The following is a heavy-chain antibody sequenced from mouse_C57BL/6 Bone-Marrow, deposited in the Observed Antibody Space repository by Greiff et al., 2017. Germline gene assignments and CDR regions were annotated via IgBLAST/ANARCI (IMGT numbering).Heavy chain of an antibody. CDR3: ARHRGLYDYDVGFYYAMDY. CDR2: ISSGGSYT. D-gene: IGHD2-4*01. J-gene: IGHJ4*01. Sequence: VQLKESGGDLVKPGGSLKLSCAASGFTFSSYGMSWVRQTPDKRLEWVATISSGGSYTYYPDSVKGRFTISRDNAKNTLYLQMSSLKSEDTAMYYCARHRGLYDYDVGFYYAMDYWGQGTSVTVSS. CDR1: GFTFSSYG. V-gene: IGHV5-6*01.